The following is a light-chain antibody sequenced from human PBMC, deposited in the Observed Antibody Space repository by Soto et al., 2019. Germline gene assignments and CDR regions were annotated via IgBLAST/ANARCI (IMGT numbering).Light chain of an antibody. Sequence: EIVMTQSPATLSVSPGERATLSCRASQSVTSKLAWYQQRPGQAPRLLIYGASTRATGIPARFSGSGSGTEFTLTISSLQSEDFAVYYCQKYDQWPLTFGGGTKVEIK. CDR2: GAS. V-gene: IGKV3-15*01. CDR3: QKYDQWPLT. J-gene: IGKJ4*01. CDR1: QSVTSK.